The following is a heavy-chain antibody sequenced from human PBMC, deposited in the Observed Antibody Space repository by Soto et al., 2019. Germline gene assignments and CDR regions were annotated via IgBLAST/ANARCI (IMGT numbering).Heavy chain of an antibody. Sequence: EVQLWDSGGGLVQPGGSLRLSCAASGFPFTSFAMCWLRQAPGKGLEWVSYISANGVATSYADSVKGRFTTSRDNSKNVLYLQLNSLRAEDTAVYYCAKVFPRLQYDTHGWENWGQGTLVTVSS. V-gene: IGHV3-23*01. J-gene: IGHJ4*02. CDR3: AKVFPRLQYDTHGWEN. CDR2: ISANGVAT. CDR1: GFPFTSFA. D-gene: IGHD2-8*01.